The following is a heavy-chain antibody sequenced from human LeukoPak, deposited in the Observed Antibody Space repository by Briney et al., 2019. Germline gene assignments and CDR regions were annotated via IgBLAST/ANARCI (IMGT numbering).Heavy chain of an antibody. Sequence: GGSLRLSCAASGFTFSDYSINWVRQAPGKGLEWVAVIWYDGSNKYYADSVKGRFTISRDNSKNTLYLQMNSLRAEDTAVYYCAKSGVSSIAAAGPLDYWGQGTLVTVSS. D-gene: IGHD6-13*01. V-gene: IGHV3-33*06. CDR3: AKSGVSSIAAAGPLDY. CDR2: IWYDGSNK. CDR1: GFTFSDYS. J-gene: IGHJ4*02.